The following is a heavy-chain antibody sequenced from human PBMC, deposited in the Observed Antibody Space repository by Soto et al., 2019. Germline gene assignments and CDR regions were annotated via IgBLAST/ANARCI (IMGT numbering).Heavy chain of an antibody. CDR3: ARGFHPPSGYDDANYYYYYGMDV. J-gene: IGHJ6*02. Sequence: TGGSLRLSCAASGFTFSSYWMSWVRQAPGKGLEWVANIKQDGSNKYYADSVKGRFTISRDNSKNTLYLQMNSLRAEDTAVYYCARGFHPPSGYDDANYYYYYGMDVWGQGTTVTVSS. D-gene: IGHD5-12*01. V-gene: IGHV3-7*01. CDR2: IKQDGSNK. CDR1: GFTFSSYW.